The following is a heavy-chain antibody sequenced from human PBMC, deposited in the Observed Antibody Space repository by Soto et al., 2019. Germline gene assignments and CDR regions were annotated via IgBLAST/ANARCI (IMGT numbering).Heavy chain of an antibody. CDR1: AGSISSGGYY. J-gene: IGHJ4*02. CDR3: ARDVERRRIFDY. V-gene: IGHV4-31*03. CDR2: IYYSGST. D-gene: IGHD6-25*01. Sequence: PSETLSLTCTVSAGSISSGGYYWSWIRQHPGKGLEWIGYIYYSGSTYYNPSLKSRVTISVDTSKNQFSLKLSSVTAADTAVYYCARDVERRRIFDYWGQGNLVTVCS.